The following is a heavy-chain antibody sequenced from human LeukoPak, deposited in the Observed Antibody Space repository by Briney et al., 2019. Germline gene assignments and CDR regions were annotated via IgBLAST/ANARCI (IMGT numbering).Heavy chain of an antibody. D-gene: IGHD3-3*01. J-gene: IGHJ4*02. CDR3: ARVPYDFWGGFIQHDY. CDR1: GYTFTSYG. CDR2: ISAYNGNT. V-gene: IGHV1-18*01. Sequence: ASVKVSCKASGYTFTSYGISWVRQAPGQGLEWMGWISAYNGNTNYAQKLQGRVTMTTDTSTSTAYMELRSLRSDDTAVYYCARVPYDFWGGFIQHDYWGQGTLVTVSS.